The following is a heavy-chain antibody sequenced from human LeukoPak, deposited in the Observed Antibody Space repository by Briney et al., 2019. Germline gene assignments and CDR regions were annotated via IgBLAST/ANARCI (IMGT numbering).Heavy chain of an antibody. D-gene: IGHD6-6*01. CDR1: GYTFPSYG. Sequence: ASVKVSCKSSGYTFPSYGISWVRQAPGQGLAWMGWISAYNGHTNYAQKLRGRVTMTTDTSTSTAYMELRSLRSDDTAVYYCARVYSSSSFGYYFDYWGQGTLVTVSS. CDR2: ISAYNGHT. V-gene: IGHV1-18*01. J-gene: IGHJ4*02. CDR3: ARVYSSSSFGYYFDY.